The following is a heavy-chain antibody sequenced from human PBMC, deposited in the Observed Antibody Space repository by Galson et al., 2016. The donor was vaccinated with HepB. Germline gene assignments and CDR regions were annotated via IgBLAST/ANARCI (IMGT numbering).Heavy chain of an antibody. D-gene: IGHD2-15*01. V-gene: IGHV6-1*01. CDR1: GDSVSSNSVA. J-gene: IGHJ4*02. CDR3: AREWSAFDF. Sequence: CAISGDSVSSNSVAWNWIRQSPSRGLEWLGRTYYRSKWYNDYAVSVKSRVTISVDTSKNQFSLRLDSATAADTAVYYCAREWSAFDFWGQGTLVTVSS. CDR2: TYYRSKWYN.